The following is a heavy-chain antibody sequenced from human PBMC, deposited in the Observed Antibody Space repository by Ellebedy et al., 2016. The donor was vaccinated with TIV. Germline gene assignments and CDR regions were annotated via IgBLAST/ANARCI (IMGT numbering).Heavy chain of an antibody. CDR2: TYYRSKWNN. D-gene: IGHD3-16*01. CDR1: GDSVSTDIG. J-gene: IGHJ6*02. CDR3: ARGWFGSGMGV. Sequence: SQTLSLTCVISGDSVSTDIGWNWIRQSPSRGLEWLGRTYYRSKWNNDYAVSLKSRITINPDTSKNQFPLQLNSVIPDDTAVYYCARGWFGSGMGVWGQGTTVTVSS. V-gene: IGHV6-1*01.